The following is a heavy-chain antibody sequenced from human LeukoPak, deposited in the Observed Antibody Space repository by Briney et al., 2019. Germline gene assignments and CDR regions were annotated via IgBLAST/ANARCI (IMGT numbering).Heavy chain of an antibody. D-gene: IGHD6-13*01. CDR2: ISYDGSNK. J-gene: IGHJ4*02. V-gene: IGHV3-30*18. CDR1: GFTFSSYG. CDR3: AKAVRGSSSLFDY. Sequence: PGGSLRLSCGASGFTFSSYGMHWVRQAPGKELEWVAVISYDGSNKYYADSVKGRFTISRDNSKNTLYLQMNSLRAEDTAVYYCAKAVRGSSSLFDYWGQGTLVTVSS.